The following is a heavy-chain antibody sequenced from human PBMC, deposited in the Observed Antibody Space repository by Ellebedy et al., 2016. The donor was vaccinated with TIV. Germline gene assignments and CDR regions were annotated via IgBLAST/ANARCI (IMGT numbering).Heavy chain of an antibody. D-gene: IGHD3-16*01. CDR1: GGTFSSYA. CDR2: IIPILGIA. V-gene: IGHV1-69*04. Sequence: AASVKVSCKASGGTFSSYAISWVRQAPGQGLEWMGRIIPILGIANYAQKLQGRVTMTTDTSTSTAYMELRSLRSDDTAVYYCAKGSWGNWFDPWGQGTLVTVSS. CDR3: AKGSWGNWFDP. J-gene: IGHJ5*02.